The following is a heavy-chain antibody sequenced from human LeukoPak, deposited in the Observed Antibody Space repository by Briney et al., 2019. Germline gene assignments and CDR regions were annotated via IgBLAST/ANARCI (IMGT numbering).Heavy chain of an antibody. V-gene: IGHV4-59*03. CDR3: ATNKDWAEAD. CDR1: DGSIRTYY. D-gene: IGHD3/OR15-3a*01. J-gene: IGHJ4*02. Sequence: SETLSLTCSVSDGSIRTYYRSWIRQPPGQGLEWIGNIYYRGDINYNPSLKSRVIISIDTSKNQFSLKVTSPTAADTAVYYCATNKDWAEADWGQGTLVIVSS. CDR2: IYYRGDI.